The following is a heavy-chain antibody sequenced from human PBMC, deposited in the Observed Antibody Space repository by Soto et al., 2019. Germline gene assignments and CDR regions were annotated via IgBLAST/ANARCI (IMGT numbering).Heavy chain of an antibody. CDR2: INHSGST. D-gene: IGHD1-26*01. V-gene: IGHV4-34*01. CDR1: GGSFSGYY. Sequence: PSETLSLTCAVYGGSFSGYYWSWIRQPPGKGLEWIGEINHSGSTNYNPSLKSRVPISVDTSKNQLSLKLSSVRAADTAVYYCARVEGELPLRLFDYWGQGTLVTVSS. J-gene: IGHJ4*02. CDR3: ARVEGELPLRLFDY.